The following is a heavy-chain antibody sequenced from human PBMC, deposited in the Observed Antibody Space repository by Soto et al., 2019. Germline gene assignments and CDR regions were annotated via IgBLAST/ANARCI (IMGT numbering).Heavy chain of an antibody. CDR3: FRPPDPRRCEGDF. D-gene: IGHD6-6*01. Sequence: VQLVQSGPEVKKPGSSVKVSCKASGGTFNSYFITWVRQAPGQGLEWMGGIIPILGTANYAQRFQGRLTITADEATGTAFMEVSALRLDDTAVYYCFRPPDPRRCEGDFWGQGTLVTVSA. CDR2: IIPILGTA. CDR1: GGTFNSYF. V-gene: IGHV1-69*01. J-gene: IGHJ4*02.